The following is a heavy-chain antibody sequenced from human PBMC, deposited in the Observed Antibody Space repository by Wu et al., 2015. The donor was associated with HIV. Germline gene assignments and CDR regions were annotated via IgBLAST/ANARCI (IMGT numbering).Heavy chain of an antibody. CDR3: ARGQSGNDQ. D-gene: IGHD5-12*01. J-gene: IGHJ4*02. V-gene: IGHV1-69*12. CDR2: IIPIYGTA. Sequence: QVPLVQSGAEVKKPGSSVKVSCKASGGTFSTYAISWVRQAPGQGLEWMGGIIPIYGTANYAQKFQGRVTITADESTKKAYMQLSSLRSEDTAIYYCARGQSGNDQWGQGTLVTVSS. CDR1: GGTFSTYA.